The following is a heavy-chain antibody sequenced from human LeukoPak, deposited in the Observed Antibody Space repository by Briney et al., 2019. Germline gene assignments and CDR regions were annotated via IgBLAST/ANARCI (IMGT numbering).Heavy chain of an antibody. Sequence: PSETLSLTCTVSGGSISSSSYYWGWIRQSPGKGLEWIGSIYYSGSTYYNPSLKSRVTISVDTSKNQFSLKLSSVTAADTAVYYCARSPLEYYFDYWGQGTLVTVSS. D-gene: IGHD3-3*01. CDR1: GGSISSSSYY. CDR2: IYYSGST. J-gene: IGHJ4*02. V-gene: IGHV4-39*01. CDR3: ARSPLEYYFDY.